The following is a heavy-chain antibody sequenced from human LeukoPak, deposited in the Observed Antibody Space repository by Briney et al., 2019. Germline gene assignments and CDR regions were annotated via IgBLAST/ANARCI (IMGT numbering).Heavy chain of an antibody. J-gene: IGHJ3*02. Sequence: GGPLRLSCAASGFTFSSYGMHWVRQAPGKGLTWVAVISYDGSNKYYADSVKGRFTISRDNSKNTLYLQMNSLRAEDTAVYYCAKDLVYYDSSPGAFDIWGQGTMVTVSS. CDR1: GFTFSSYG. V-gene: IGHV3-30*18. CDR2: ISYDGSNK. CDR3: AKDLVYYDSSPGAFDI. D-gene: IGHD3-22*01.